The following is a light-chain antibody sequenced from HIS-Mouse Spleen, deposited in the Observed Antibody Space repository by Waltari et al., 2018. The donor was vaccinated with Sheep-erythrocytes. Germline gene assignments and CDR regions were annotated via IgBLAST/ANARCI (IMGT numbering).Light chain of an antibody. CDR1: TWGDKY. J-gene: IGLJ2*01. Sequence: SYELTQPPSVSVSPGQTASITCSGDTWGDKYACWYQQKPGPSPVLVIYQDSKRPSGIPERFSGSNSGNTATLTISGTQAMDEADYYCQAWDSSTAVFGGGTKLTVL. CDR2: QDS. CDR3: QAWDSSTAV. V-gene: IGLV3-1*01.